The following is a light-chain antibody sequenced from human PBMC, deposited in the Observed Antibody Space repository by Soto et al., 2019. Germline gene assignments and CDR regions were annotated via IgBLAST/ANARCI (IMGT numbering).Light chain of an antibody. CDR3: AAWDDSLNAL. CDR2: SNN. J-gene: IGLJ1*01. CDR1: CSNIGSNT. V-gene: IGLV1-44*01. Sequence: QSALTQPPSASGTPGQRGTISCSGSCSNIGSNTVNWYQQLPGTAPKLLIYSNNQRPSGVPGRFSGSKSGTSASLAISGLQSEDEADYYCAAWDDSLNALFGTGTKVTVL.